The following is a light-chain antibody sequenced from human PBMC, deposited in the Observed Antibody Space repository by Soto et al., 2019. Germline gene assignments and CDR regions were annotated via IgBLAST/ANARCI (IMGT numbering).Light chain of an antibody. CDR2: GAS. V-gene: IGKV3-20*01. J-gene: IGKJ5*01. CDR1: QSVSSN. CDR3: QQYGSSPNT. Sequence: IVVSQYQATLSVSQGERATLSCRASQSVSSNLAWYQQKPGQAPRLLIYGASTRATGIPARFSGSGSGTDFTLTISRLEPEDFAVYYCQQYGSSPNTSGQRTRLEI.